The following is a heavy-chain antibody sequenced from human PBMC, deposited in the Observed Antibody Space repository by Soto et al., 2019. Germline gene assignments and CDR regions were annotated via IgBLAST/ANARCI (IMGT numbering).Heavy chain of an antibody. CDR2: IKNKPKSYTT. J-gene: IGHJ4*02. D-gene: IGHD5-12*01. CDR1: GFTFSDHC. CDR3: ARYIVATKYLDY. Sequence: EVQLVESGGGLVQPGGSLRLSCAASGFTFSDHCMDWVRQAPGKGLEWIGRIKNKPKSYTTQYAASVKGRFTISRDDSINSLHLQMESLRADDTAVYYCARYIVATKYLDYWGQGTLVTVPS. V-gene: IGHV3-72*01.